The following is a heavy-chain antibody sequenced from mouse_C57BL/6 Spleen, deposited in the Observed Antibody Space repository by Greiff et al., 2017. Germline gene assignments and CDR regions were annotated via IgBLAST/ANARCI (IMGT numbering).Heavy chain of an antibody. J-gene: IGHJ2*01. D-gene: IGHD1-1*01. CDR1: GYTFTSYW. CDR3: ARSGITTVVATYYFDY. Sequence: QVQLQQPGAELVMPGASVKLSCKASGYTFTSYWMHWVKQRPGQGLEWIGEIDPSDSYTNYNQKFKGKSTLTVDKSSSTAYMQLSSLTSEDSAVYYCARSGITTVVATYYFDYWGQGTTRTVSS. V-gene: IGHV1-69*01. CDR2: IDPSDSYT.